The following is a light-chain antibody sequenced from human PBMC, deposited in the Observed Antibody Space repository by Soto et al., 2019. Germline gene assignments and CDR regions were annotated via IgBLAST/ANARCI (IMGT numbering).Light chain of an antibody. CDR2: AAF. V-gene: IGKV1-39*01. Sequence: DIQMTQSPSSVSAAVGDGVTITCRASQTITRWMAWYQQKPRKAPKLLIYAAFSLQSGVPSRFSGSGSWTDFTLTISSLQPEDFATYYCQQSYSTPITFGQGTRLEIK. CDR3: QQSYSTPIT. CDR1: QTITRW. J-gene: IGKJ5*01.